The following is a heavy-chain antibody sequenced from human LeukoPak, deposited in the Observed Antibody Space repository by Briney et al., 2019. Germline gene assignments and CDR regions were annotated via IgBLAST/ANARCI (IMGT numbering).Heavy chain of an antibody. V-gene: IGHV3-49*04. CDR1: GFTFGDYA. Sequence: GGSLRLSCTGSGFTFGDYAMTWVRQAPGKGLEWVGFIRSQIYGGTPEYAAPVKGRFTISRDDSEGVAYLQMNSLKTEDTAVYYCTRDQTPYYWGQGTLVTVSS. J-gene: IGHJ4*02. CDR3: TRDQTPYY. CDR2: IRSQIYGGTP.